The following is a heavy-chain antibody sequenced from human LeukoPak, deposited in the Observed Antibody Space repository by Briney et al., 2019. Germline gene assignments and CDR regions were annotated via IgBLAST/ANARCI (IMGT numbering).Heavy chain of an antibody. Sequence: SETLSLTCSVSGDSVNNNFWTWIRQPPGKRLEWIGYIYHSGTTNYNPSLNSRVTMLIDASKNRISLKLSSVTAADTAVYYCVRVIRSWFDTWGQGTLVTLSS. V-gene: IGHV4-59*02. J-gene: IGHJ5*02. CDR1: GDSVNNNF. CDR3: VRVIRSWFDT. CDR2: IYHSGTT.